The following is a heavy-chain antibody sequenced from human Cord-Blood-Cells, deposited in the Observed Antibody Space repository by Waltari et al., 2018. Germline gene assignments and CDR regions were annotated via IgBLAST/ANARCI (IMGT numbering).Heavy chain of an antibody. CDR1: GGSFSGYY. V-gene: IGHV4-34*01. J-gene: IGHJ3*02. CDR2: INHSGST. Sequence: QVQLQQWGAGLLKPSETLSLTCAVYGGSFSGYYWSWIRQPPGKGLGWIGEINHSGSTNYNPSLKSRVTISVDTSKNQFSLKLSSVTAADTAVYYCAAASYCSGGSCYSDAFDIWGQGTMVTVSS. CDR3: AAASYCSGGSCYSDAFDI. D-gene: IGHD2-15*01.